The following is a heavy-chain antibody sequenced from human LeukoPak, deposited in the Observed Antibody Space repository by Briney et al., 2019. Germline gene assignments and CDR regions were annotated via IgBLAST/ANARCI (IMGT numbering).Heavy chain of an antibody. CDR1: GGSISSSIYY. V-gene: IGHV4-39*07. D-gene: IGHD6-13*01. J-gene: IGHJ3*02. CDR3: ARDQYSSRHHFWVDAFDI. Sequence: KASETLSLTCTVSGGSISSSIYYWGWIRQPPGKGLEWIGNVYYSGSTYYNPSLKSRVTISVDTSKNQFSLKLSSVTAADTAVYYCARDQYSSRHHFWVDAFDIWGQGTMVTVSS. CDR2: VYYSGST.